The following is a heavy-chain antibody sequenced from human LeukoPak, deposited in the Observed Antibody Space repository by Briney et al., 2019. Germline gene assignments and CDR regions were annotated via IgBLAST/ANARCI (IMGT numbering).Heavy chain of an antibody. CDR2: ISSSGSTI. Sequence: GGSLRLSCAASGFTFSDYYMSWIRQAPGKGLEWVSYISSSGSTIYYADSVKGRFTISRDNSKNTLYLQMNSLRAEDTAVYYCANIRYNSGLDYWGQGTLVTVSS. D-gene: IGHD5-18*01. CDR1: GFTFSDYY. J-gene: IGHJ4*02. CDR3: ANIRYNSGLDY. V-gene: IGHV3-11*01.